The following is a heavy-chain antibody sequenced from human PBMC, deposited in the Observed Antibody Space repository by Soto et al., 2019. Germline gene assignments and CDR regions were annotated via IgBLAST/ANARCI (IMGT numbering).Heavy chain of an antibody. CDR1: GGSFSGYY. D-gene: IGHD4-17*01. Sequence: SETLSLTCAVYGGSFSGYYWSWIRQPPGKGLEWIGEINHSGSTNYNPSLKSRVTISVDKSKNQFSLKLSSVTAADTAVYYCARMAGGDSDYGMDVWGQGTTVTVSS. J-gene: IGHJ6*02. CDR2: INHSGST. CDR3: ARMAGGDSDYGMDV. V-gene: IGHV4-34*01.